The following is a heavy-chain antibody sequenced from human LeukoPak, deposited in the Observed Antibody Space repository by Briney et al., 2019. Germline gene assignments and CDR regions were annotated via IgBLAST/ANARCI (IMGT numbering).Heavy chain of an antibody. D-gene: IGHD2-8*01. V-gene: IGHV3-23*01. CDR2: ISGSGDST. CDR1: GFTFSSYA. Sequence: GGSLRLSCAASGFTFSSYAMSWVRQAPGKGLEWVSAISGSGDSTYYADSVKGRFTISRDNSKNTLYLQMNSLRAEDTAVYYCAKANRLGPSRYFDYWGQGTLVTVSS. J-gene: IGHJ4*02. CDR3: AKANRLGPSRYFDY.